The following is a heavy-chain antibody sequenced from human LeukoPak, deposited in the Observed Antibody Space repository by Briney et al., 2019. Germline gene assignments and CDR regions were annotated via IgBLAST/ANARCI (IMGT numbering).Heavy chain of an antibody. CDR2: FDPEDGET. J-gene: IGHJ4*02. CDR1: GYTLTELS. CDR3: AINYGSRGYYFDY. D-gene: IGHD3-22*01. Sequence: ASVKVSCKVSGYTLTELSMHWVRQAPGKGLEWMGVFDPEDGETIYAQKFQGRVTMTEDTSTSTAYMELSSLRSEDTAVYYCAINYGSRGYYFDYWGQRTLVSVS. V-gene: IGHV1-24*01.